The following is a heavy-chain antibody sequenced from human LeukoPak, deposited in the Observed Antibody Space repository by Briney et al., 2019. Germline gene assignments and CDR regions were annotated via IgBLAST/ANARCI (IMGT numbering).Heavy chain of an antibody. V-gene: IGHV4-59*08. D-gene: IGHD5-18*01. J-gene: IGHJ6*02. CDR2: IYYSGST. CDR3: ARADGYSYGYYPSRYYYYYGMDV. Sequence: PSETLSLTCTVSGGSISSYYWSWIRQPPGKGLEWIGYIYYSGSTNYNPSLKSRVTISVDTSKNQFSLKLSSVTAADTAVYYCARADGYSYGYYPSRYYYYYGMDVWGQGTTVTVSS. CDR1: GGSISSYY.